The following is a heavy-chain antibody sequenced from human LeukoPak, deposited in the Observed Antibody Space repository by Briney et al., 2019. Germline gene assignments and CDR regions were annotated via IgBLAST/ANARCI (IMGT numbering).Heavy chain of an antibody. D-gene: IGHD3-10*01. CDR3: ARGMVRGVYYFDY. CDR2: IYHSGST. J-gene: IGHJ4*02. CDR1: GGSISSSNW. V-gene: IGHV4-4*02. Sequence: SETLSLTCAVSGGSISSSNWWSWVRQPPGKGLEWIGEIYHSGSTNYNPSLKSRVTISVDTSKNQFSLKLSSVTAADTAVYYCARGMVRGVYYFDYWGQGTLVTVSS.